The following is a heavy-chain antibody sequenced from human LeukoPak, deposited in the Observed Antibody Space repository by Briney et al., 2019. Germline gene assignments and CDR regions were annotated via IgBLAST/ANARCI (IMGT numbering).Heavy chain of an antibody. CDR1: GGSISSSSYY. Sequence: PSETLSLTCTVSGGSISSSSYYWGWIRQPPGKGLEWIGSIYYSGSTYYNPSLKSRVTISVDTSKNQFSLKLSSVTAADTAVYYCARRVTMIVDLLLDNDAFDIWGQGTMVTVSS. D-gene: IGHD3-22*01. CDR2: IYYSGST. V-gene: IGHV4-39*07. J-gene: IGHJ3*02. CDR3: ARRVTMIVDLLLDNDAFDI.